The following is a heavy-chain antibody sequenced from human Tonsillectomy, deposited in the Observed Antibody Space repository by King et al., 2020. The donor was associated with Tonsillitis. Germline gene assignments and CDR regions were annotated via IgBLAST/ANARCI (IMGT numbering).Heavy chain of an antibody. CDR2: IWYDGRNK. CDR1: GFIFSNYG. J-gene: IGHJ2*01. Sequence: VQLVESGGGVVQPGRSLRLSCAASGFIFSNYGIHWVRQAPGKGLEWVVVIWYDGRNKYYADSVKGRFTISRDNSKNTVYMQMTSLRVEDTAVYYCARSRRSRDGYNFWYFDLWGRGTLVTVSS. CDR3: ARSRRSRDGYNFWYFDL. D-gene: IGHD5-24*01. V-gene: IGHV3-33*08.